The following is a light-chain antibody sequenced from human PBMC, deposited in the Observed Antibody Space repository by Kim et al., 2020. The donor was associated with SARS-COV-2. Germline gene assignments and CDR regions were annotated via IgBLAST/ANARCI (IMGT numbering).Light chain of an antibody. CDR3: QVWDTSRDQVI. Sequence: PGNSGSVWCGGDNIATKSVHWYQHMPGQAPVLVIYYNNDRPSGIPERFSGSNSGNTATLTMYGVEAGDEADYYCQVWDTSRDQVIFCGGTKLTVL. V-gene: IGLV3-21*04. CDR1: NIATKS. J-gene: IGLJ2*01. CDR2: YNN.